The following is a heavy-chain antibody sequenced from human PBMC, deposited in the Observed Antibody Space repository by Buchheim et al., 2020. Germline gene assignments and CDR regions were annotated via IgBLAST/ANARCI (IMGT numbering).Heavy chain of an antibody. CDR2: ISGGGSTI. Sequence: EVQLVESGGGLVQPGGSLRLSCAASGFIFSSCEMNWVRQAPRKGLEWVSYISGGGSTIYYADSVKGRFTISRDNAKSSMYLQMNSLRAEDTAVYYCARVPGGHYYYGMDVWGQGTT. CDR3: ARVPGGHYYYGMDV. J-gene: IGHJ6*02. V-gene: IGHV3-48*03. CDR1: GFIFSSCE.